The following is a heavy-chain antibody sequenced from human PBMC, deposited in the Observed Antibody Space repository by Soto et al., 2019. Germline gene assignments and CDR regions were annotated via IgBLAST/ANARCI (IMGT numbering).Heavy chain of an antibody. V-gene: IGHV4-31*03. Sequence: TLSLTCFVSGYSITAGGYYWSWIRHHPGKGLEWIGSFYSSGSIIYNPSLRSRVSISGDTSSNQFSMSLTSVTAADTARYYCARMYSSGSGWFNPWGQGTLVTSPQ. CDR1: GYSITAGGYY. CDR3: ARMYSSGSGWFNP. J-gene: IGHJ5*02. D-gene: IGHD6-19*01. CDR2: FYSSGSI.